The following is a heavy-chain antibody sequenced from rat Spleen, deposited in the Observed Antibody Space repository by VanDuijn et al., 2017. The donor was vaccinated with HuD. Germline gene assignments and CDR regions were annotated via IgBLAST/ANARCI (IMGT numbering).Heavy chain of an antibody. CDR3: ARPHSSHYVMDA. V-gene: IGHV5-22*01. CDR1: GFTFSDYY. D-gene: IGHD1-8*01. J-gene: IGHJ4*01. Sequence: EVQLVESGGGLVQPGRSLKLSCVASGFTFSDYYMVWVRQAPKKGLEWVASISYEGSNTYYGDSVKGRFTISRDNAKSTLYLQMNSLRSEDTATYYCARPHSSHYVMDAWGQGASVTVSS. CDR2: ISYEGSNT.